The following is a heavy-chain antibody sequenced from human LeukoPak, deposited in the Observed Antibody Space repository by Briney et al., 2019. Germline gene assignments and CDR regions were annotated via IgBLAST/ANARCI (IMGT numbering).Heavy chain of an antibody. V-gene: IGHV1-2*02. CDR1: GYRFTDYY. J-gene: IGHJ4*02. D-gene: IGHD1-1*01. Sequence: APVKVSCKASGYRFTDYYVHWVRQAPGQGLEWMAWINPNGGTTNYAQKFQDRVTVITDTSISTAYMELSNLRSDDTAVYFCARTSDYYNYYFDYWGQGTLVTVSS. CDR3: ARTSDYYNYYFDY. CDR2: INPNGGTT.